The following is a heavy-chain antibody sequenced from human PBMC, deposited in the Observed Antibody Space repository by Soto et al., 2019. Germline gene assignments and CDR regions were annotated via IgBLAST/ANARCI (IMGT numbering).Heavy chain of an antibody. CDR2: IYYSGST. D-gene: IGHD3-16*02. Sequence: TSETLSLTCTVAGGSISSYYLSWIRQPPGKGLEWIGYIYYSGSTNYNPSLKSRVTISVDTSKNQFSLKLSSVTAADTAVYYCASQVAYDYIWGSYPAPGAFDIWGQGTMVTVSS. CDR1: GGSISSYY. CDR3: ASQVAYDYIWGSYPAPGAFDI. V-gene: IGHV4-59*01. J-gene: IGHJ3*02.